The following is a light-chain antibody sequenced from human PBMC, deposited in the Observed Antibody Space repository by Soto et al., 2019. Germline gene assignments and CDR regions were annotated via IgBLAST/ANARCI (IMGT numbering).Light chain of an antibody. V-gene: IGLV1-40*01. Sequence: QSVLTQPPLVSGAPGQRVTISCTGSSSNIGAGYDVHWYQQLPGTAPKLLIYGNSNRPSGVPDRFSGSKSGTSASLAITGLQAEDEAEYYCQSYDSSLSGSVFGGGTKLTVL. CDR1: SSNIGAGYD. CDR3: QSYDSSLSGSV. J-gene: IGLJ2*01. CDR2: GNS.